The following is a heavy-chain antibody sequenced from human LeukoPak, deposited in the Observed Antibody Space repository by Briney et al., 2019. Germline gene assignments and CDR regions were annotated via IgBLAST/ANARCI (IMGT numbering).Heavy chain of an antibody. J-gene: IGHJ6*03. Sequence: ASVKVSCKASGYTFTSYSMNWVRQAPGQGLEYMGWINANTGNPTYAQGFTGRFVFSLDTSVSTAYLQISSLKAEDTAVYYCARGSSSWGNYYYYMDVWGKGTTVTVSS. D-gene: IGHD6-13*01. CDR3: ARGSSSWGNYYYYMDV. V-gene: IGHV7-4-1*02. CDR2: INANTGNP. CDR1: GYTFTSYS.